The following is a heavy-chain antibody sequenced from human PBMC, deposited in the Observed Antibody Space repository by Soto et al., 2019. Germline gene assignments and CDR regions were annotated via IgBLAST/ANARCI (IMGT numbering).Heavy chain of an antibody. CDR2: ISHTGSRT. Sequence: LSLTCAVSGYSITSGYYWVWIRQSPGKGLEWIGSISHTGSRTYYNPSLESRVTISVDTSRNQFSLKLTSVTAADTAVYSCARATITTRGAGWFDPWGQGTLVTVSS. CDR3: ARATITTRGAGWFDP. V-gene: IGHV4-38-2*01. CDR1: GYSITSGYY. J-gene: IGHJ5*02. D-gene: IGHD4-4*01.